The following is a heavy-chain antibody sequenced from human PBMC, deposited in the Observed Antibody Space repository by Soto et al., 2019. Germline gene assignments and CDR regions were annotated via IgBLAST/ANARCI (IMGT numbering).Heavy chain of an antibody. CDR3: AREDYYDSSGYYGY. V-gene: IGHV3-53*01. Sequence: PGGSLRLSCAASGFTVSSNYMSWVRQAPGKGLEWVSVIYSGGSTYYADSVKGRFTISGDNSKNTLYLQMNSLRAEDTAVYYCAREDYYDSSGYYGYWGQGTLVTVSS. J-gene: IGHJ4*02. CDR2: IYSGGST. CDR1: GFTVSSNY. D-gene: IGHD3-22*01.